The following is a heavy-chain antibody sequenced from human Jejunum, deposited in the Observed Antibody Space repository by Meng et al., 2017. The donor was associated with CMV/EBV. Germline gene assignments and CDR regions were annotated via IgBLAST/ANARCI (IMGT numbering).Heavy chain of an antibody. CDR2: IYHSGRT. Sequence: QGAGPGLVNPSGPLSLPCDVSGGSIRNDQWWSWVRQAPGKGLEWIGEIYHSGRTNYNPSVKSRVSMSVDKSQNHFSLRLSSVTAADTAVYYCTTLYGDSISWGQGTLVTVSS. J-gene: IGHJ4*02. D-gene: IGHD4-17*01. CDR1: GGSIRNDQW. CDR3: TTLYGDSIS. V-gene: IGHV4-4*02.